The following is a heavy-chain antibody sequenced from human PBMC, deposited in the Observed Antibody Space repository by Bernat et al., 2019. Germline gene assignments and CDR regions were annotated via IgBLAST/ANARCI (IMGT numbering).Heavy chain of an antibody. Sequence: QVQLVESGGGVVQPGRSLRLSCAASGFTFSSYAMHWVRQAPGKGLEWAAVISYDGSNKYYADSVKGRFTISRDNSKNTLYLQMNSLRAEDTAVYYCAGEALYSSCFDYWGQGTLVTVYS. CDR2: ISYDGSNK. CDR1: GFTFSSYA. D-gene: IGHD6-6*01. CDR3: AGEALYSSCFDY. V-gene: IGHV3-30-3*01. J-gene: IGHJ4*02.